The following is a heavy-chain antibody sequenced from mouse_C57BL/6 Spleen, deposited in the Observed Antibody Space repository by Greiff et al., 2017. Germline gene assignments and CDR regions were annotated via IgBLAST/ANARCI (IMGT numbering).Heavy chain of an antibody. CDR1: GFTFSDYG. CDR3: ARDSSGYEGYFDY. CDR2: ISSGSSTI. Sequence: EVHLVESGGGLVKPGGSLKLSCAASGFTFSDYGMHWVRQAPEKGLEWVAYISSGSSTIYYADTVKGRFTISRDNAKNTLFLQMTNLRSEDTAMYYCARDSSGYEGYFDYRGQGTTLTVSS. J-gene: IGHJ2*01. D-gene: IGHD3-2*02. V-gene: IGHV5-17*01.